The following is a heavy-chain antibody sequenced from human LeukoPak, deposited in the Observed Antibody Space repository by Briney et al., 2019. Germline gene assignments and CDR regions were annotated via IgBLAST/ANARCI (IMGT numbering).Heavy chain of an antibody. CDR1: GFTFGSYA. CDR2: ISVSGGST. D-gene: IGHD1-1*01. V-gene: IGHV3-23*01. CDR3: AKASQRKGAFDI. Sequence: PRGSLRLSCAPSGFTFGSYAISWGRQAPGKGLEWVSAISVSGGSTYNADSMKGRYTISRDNSKNTLYLQMNSLRAEDTAVYCCAKASQRKGAFDIWGQGTMVTVSS. J-gene: IGHJ3*02.